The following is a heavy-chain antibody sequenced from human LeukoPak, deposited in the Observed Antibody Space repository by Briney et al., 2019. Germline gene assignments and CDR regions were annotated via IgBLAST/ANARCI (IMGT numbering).Heavy chain of an antibody. CDR2: INHNGST. CDR3: ARLNDRADAFDI. CDR1: GGSFSGYY. D-gene: IGHD3-22*01. Sequence: SETLSLTCAVYGGSFSGYYWSWIRQPPGKGLEWIGEINHNGSTNYNPSLKSRVTISVDTSKNQFSLKLSSVAAADTAVYYCARLNDRADAFDIWGQGTMVTVSS. V-gene: IGHV4-34*01. J-gene: IGHJ3*02.